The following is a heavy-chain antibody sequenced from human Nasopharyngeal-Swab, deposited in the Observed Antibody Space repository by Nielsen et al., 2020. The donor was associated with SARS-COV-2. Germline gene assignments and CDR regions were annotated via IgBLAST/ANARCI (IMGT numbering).Heavy chain of an antibody. CDR3: ARAGKPKPRLPILYSGSYHDKKYSFDYFDD. D-gene: IGHD1-26*01. V-gene: IGHV4-59*01. J-gene: IGHJ4*02. CDR2: IYYSGST. CDR1: GGSISNSY. Sequence: LSCTVSGGSISNSYWSWIRQPPGKGLEWIGYIYYSGSTNYNPSLKGRVTISVDTSKNKFSLKLSSVTAADTAVYYCARAGKPKPRLPILYSGSYHDKKYSFDYFDDWGQGTLVTVSS.